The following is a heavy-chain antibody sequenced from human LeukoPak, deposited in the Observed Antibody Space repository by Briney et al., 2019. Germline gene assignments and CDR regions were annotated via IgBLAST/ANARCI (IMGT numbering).Heavy chain of an antibody. CDR1: GGSFSGYY. D-gene: IGHD5-18*01. CDR3: ARVIQLWSGGADY. J-gene: IGHJ4*02. V-gene: IGHV4-34*01. Sequence: SETLSLTCAVNGGSFSGYYWSWIRQPPGKGLEWIGEINHSGSTNYNPSLKSRVTISVDTSKNQFSLKLSSVTAADTAVYYCARVIQLWSGGADYWGQGTLVTVSS. CDR2: INHSGST.